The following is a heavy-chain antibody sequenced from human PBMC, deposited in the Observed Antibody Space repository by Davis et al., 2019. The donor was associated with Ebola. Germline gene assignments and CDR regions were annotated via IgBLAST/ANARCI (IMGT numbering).Heavy chain of an antibody. D-gene: IGHD3-22*01. CDR3: ASQYYYDSSGYYYGRFDP. Sequence: SETLSLTCTVSAGSISSSIYYWGWIRQPPGKGLEWIGAIYYSGSTYYNPSLKSRVTISVDTSKNQLSLKLSSVTAADTAMYYCASQYYYDSSGYYYGRFDPWGQGTLVTVSS. CDR2: IYYSGST. V-gene: IGHV4-39*01. CDR1: AGSISSSIYY. J-gene: IGHJ5*02.